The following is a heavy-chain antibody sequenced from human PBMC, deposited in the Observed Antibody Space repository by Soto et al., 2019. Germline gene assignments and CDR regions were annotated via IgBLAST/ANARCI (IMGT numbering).Heavy chain of an antibody. Sequence: QVQLVESGGGVVQPGRSLRLSCAASGFTFSSYGMHWVRQAPGKGLEWVAVISYDGSNKYYADSVKGRFTISRDNSKNTLYLQMNSLRAEDTAVYYCAKDRRPGYSCSWYPQLWGQGTLVTVSS. V-gene: IGHV3-30*18. D-gene: IGHD6-13*01. J-gene: IGHJ4*02. CDR1: GFTFSSYG. CDR3: AKDRRPGYSCSWYPQL. CDR2: ISYDGSNK.